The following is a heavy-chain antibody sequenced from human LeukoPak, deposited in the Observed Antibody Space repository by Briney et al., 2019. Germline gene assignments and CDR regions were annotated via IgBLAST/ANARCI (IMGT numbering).Heavy chain of an antibody. CDR2: IYYSGST. J-gene: IGHJ4*02. Sequence: SETLSLTCTVSGGSISSYYWSWIRQPPGKGLEWIGYIYYSGSTNYNPSLKSRVTISVDTSKNQFSLKLSSVTAADTAVYYCARDQLGGYSYDYWGQGTLVTVSS. CDR1: GGSISSYY. V-gene: IGHV4-59*01. D-gene: IGHD3-22*01. CDR3: ARDQLGGYSYDY.